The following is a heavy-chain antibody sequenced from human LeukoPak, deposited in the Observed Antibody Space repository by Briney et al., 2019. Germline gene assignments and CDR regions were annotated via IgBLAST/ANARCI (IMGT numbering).Heavy chain of an antibody. CDR3: AKDPTRVTTTHPDY. CDR1: GFSFSSYG. Sequence: PGGSLRLSCAASGFSFSSYGMHWVRQAPGKGLEWVVFIRYDGSNKSYADSVKGRFTIPRDNSKNTLYLQMNSLRPEDTAVYYCAKDPTRVTTTHPDYWGQGTLVTVSS. D-gene: IGHD4-17*01. V-gene: IGHV3-30*02. CDR2: IRYDGSNK. J-gene: IGHJ4*02.